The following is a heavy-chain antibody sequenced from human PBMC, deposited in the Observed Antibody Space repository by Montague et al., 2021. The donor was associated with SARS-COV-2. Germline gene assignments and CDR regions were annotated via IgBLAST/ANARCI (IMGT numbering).Heavy chain of an antibody. J-gene: IGHJ3*02. CDR2: IYYNGST. CDR3: ARHSGRDTIFGVVIIPDAFDI. CDR1: GDSISNYY. D-gene: IGHD3-3*01. Sequence: SETLSLTCTVSGDSISNYYWNWIRQPPGKGLEWIGYIYYNGSTYYNPSLKSRVTISVDTSKNQFSLKLSSVTAADTAVYYCARHSGRDTIFGVVIIPDAFDIWGQGTMVTVSS. V-gene: IGHV4-59*08.